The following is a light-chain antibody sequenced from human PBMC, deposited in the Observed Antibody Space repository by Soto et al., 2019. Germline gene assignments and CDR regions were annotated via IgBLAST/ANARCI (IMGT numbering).Light chain of an antibody. CDR1: SSDVGGYNY. CDR2: EVS. J-gene: IGLJ1*01. V-gene: IGLV2-14*01. CDR3: SSYTSSSTVV. Sequence: QSVLTQPASVSGSPGQSITISCTVTSSDVGGYNYVSWYQHHPGKAPKLIIYEVSNRPSGASNRFSGSKSGNTASLTISGLQADDEADYYCSSYTSSSTVVFGIGTKVTVL.